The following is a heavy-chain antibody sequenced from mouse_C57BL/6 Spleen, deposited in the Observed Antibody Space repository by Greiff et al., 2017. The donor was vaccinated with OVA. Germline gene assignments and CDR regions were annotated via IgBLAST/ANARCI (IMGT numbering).Heavy chain of an antibody. J-gene: IGHJ3*01. CDR3: ASFAY. CDR2: ISYDGSN. Sequence: EVQLQESGPGLVQPSQSLSLTCSVTGYSITSGYYWNWIRQFPGNKLEWMGYISYDGSNNYNPSLKNRISITRDTSKNQFFLKLNSVTTEDTATYYCASFAYWGQGTLVTVSA. CDR1: GYSITSGYY. V-gene: IGHV3-6*01.